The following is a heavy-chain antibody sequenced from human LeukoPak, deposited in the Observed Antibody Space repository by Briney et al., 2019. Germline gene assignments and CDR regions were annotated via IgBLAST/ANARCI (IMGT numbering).Heavy chain of an antibody. Sequence: PGGSLRLSCVAPGFIFSSYGMHWVRQAPGKGLEWVAYIQYDGSNKQYADSVKGRFTISRDNSKNTLYLQMNSLRAEDTAVYYCAKDRRGEKSDYWGQGTLVTVSS. V-gene: IGHV3-30*02. CDR1: GFIFSSYG. CDR2: IQYDGSNK. J-gene: IGHJ4*02. D-gene: IGHD3-10*01. CDR3: AKDRRGEKSDY.